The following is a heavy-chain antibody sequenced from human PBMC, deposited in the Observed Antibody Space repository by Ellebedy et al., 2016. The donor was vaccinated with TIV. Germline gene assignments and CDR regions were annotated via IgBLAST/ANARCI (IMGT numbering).Heavy chain of an antibody. J-gene: IGHJ4*02. V-gene: IGHV4-34*01. CDR2: INHSGST. Sequence: MPSETLSLTCAVYAGSFSGYYWSWIRRPPGKGLEWIGEINHSGSTNYNPSLKSRVTISVDTSKNQFSLKLSSVTAADTAVYYCALLIMELSSTHDYWGQGTLVTVSS. CDR3: ALLIMELSSTHDY. D-gene: IGHD3-16*02. CDR1: AGSFSGYY.